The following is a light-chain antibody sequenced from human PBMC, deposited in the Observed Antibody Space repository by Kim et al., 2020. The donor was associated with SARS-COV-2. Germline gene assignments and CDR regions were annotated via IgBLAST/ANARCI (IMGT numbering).Light chain of an antibody. Sequence: EIVLTQSPGTLSLSPGERATLSCRASQRISSTYLAWYQHKPDQAPRLLIHGASSRATGIPDRFSGSWSGTDFTLTISRLEPEDFAVYYCQQYDRSPNTFDQGTKLEI. CDR3: QQYDRSPNT. V-gene: IGKV3-20*01. CDR1: QRISSTY. CDR2: GAS. J-gene: IGKJ2*01.